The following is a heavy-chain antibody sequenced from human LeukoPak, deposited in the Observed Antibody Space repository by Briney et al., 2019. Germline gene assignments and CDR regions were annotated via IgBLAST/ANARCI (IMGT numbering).Heavy chain of an antibody. CDR2: IKQDGSET. CDR3: ARRGAVGAHFDY. V-gene: IGHV3-7*01. CDR1: GFTFSTYW. Sequence: GGSLRLSCAASGFTFSTYWMTWVRQAPGKGLEWVANIKQDGSETYHVDSVKGRFTISRDNAKNSLYLQMSSLRAEDTAVYYCARRGAVGAHFDYWGQGTLVTVSS. J-gene: IGHJ4*02. D-gene: IGHD1-26*01.